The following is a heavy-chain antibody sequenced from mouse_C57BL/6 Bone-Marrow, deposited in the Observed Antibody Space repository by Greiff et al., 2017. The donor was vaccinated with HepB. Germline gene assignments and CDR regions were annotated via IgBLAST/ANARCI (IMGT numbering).Heavy chain of an antibody. CDR2: FHPYNDDT. CDR1: GYTFTTYP. D-gene: IGHD2-2*01. V-gene: IGHV1-47*01. Sequence: VKLMESGAELVKPGASVKMSCKASGYTFTTYPIEWMKQNHGKSLEWIGNFHPYNDDTKYNEKFKGKATLTVEKSSSTVYLELSRLTSDDSAVYYCARKTYGYAWFAYWGQGTLVTFSA. CDR3: ARKTYGYAWFAY. J-gene: IGHJ3*01.